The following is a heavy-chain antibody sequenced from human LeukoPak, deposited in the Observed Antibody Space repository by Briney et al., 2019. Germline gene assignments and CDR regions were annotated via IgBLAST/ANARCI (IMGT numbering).Heavy chain of an antibody. D-gene: IGHD2-21*02. V-gene: IGHV4-39*07. Sequence: SETLSLTCTVSGGSISSSSYYWGWIRQPPGKGLEWIGEINHSGSTNYNPSLKSRVTISVDTSKNQFSLKLSSVTAADTAVYYCARGPVTQDYWGQGTLVTVSS. J-gene: IGHJ4*02. CDR3: ARGPVTQDY. CDR2: INHSGST. CDR1: GGSISSSSYY.